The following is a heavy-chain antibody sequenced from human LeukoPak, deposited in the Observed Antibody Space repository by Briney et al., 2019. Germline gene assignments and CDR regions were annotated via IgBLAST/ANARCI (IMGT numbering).Heavy chain of an antibody. D-gene: IGHD6-19*01. J-gene: IGHJ4*02. Sequence: AGASLRLSCAASGFTFSSYAMSWVRQAPGKGLEWVSAISGSGGSTYYADSVKGRFTISRDNSKNTLYLQMNSLRAEDTAVYYCAKGQTLAVAGKIYWGQGTLVTVSS. V-gene: IGHV3-23*01. CDR2: ISGSGGST. CDR1: GFTFSSYA. CDR3: AKGQTLAVAGKIY.